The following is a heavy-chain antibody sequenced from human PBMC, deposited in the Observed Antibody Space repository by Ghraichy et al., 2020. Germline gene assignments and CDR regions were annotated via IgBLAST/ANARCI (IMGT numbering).Heavy chain of an antibody. V-gene: IGHV3-7*03. CDR3: ARGHYGMDV. CDR2: INQGGSEK. J-gene: IGHJ6*02. CDR1: GLKVRRYG. Sequence: GGSLRLSCAEYGLKVRRYGLNYVRPVRRRGLEWVAYINQGGSEKDYMDSVKGRFAISRDNAEKSVYLQMNSLRVEDTAVYYCARGHYGMDVWGQGTTVTVSS.